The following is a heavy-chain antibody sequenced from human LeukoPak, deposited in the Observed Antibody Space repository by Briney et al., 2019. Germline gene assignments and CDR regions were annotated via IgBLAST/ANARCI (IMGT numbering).Heavy chain of an antibody. V-gene: IGHV1-69*05. J-gene: IGHJ4*02. D-gene: IGHD3-22*01. CDR2: IIPIFGTA. CDR1: GGTFSSYA. Sequence: ASVKVSCKASGGTFSSYAISWVRQAPGQGLEWMGGIIPIFGTANYAQKFQGRVTITTDESTSTTYMELSSLRSEDAAVYYCARISSYDSSAYPPGNWGQGTLVTVSS. CDR3: ARISSYDSSAYPPGN.